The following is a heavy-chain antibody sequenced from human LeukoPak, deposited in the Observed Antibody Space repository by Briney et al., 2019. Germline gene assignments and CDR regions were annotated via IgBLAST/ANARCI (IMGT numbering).Heavy chain of an antibody. CDR3: ARVEYYYDSSGIYYYYYMDV. Sequence: GGSLRLSCAASGFTFNSYEMNWVRQAPGKGLEWISYISSGSTIYYADSVKGRFTISRDNAKNSLYLQMNSLRAEDTAVYYCARVEYYYDSSGIYYYYYMDVWGKGTTVTVSS. V-gene: IGHV3-48*03. CDR2: ISSGSTI. CDR1: GFTFNSYE. J-gene: IGHJ6*03. D-gene: IGHD3-22*01.